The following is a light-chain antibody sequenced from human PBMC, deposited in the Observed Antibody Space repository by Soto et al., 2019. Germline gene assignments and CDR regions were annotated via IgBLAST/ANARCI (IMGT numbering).Light chain of an antibody. CDR1: SSNIGAGYD. CDR3: HSYDSSLSGSV. V-gene: IGLV1-40*01. J-gene: IGLJ3*02. CDR2: GNT. Sequence: QSVLTQPPSVSGAPGQRVTISCTGSSSNIGAGYDVHWYQQLPGTAPKLLIYGNTNRPSGVPDRFSGSKSSTSASLAITGLLAEDEADYYCHSYDSSLSGSVFGGGTKLTVL.